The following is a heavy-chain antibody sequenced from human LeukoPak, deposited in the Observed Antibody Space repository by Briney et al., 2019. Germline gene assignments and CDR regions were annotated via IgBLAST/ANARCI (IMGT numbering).Heavy chain of an antibody. J-gene: IGHJ4*02. D-gene: IGHD5-12*01. CDR3: ARGLGYSGYDFGIVDY. V-gene: IGHV3-21*01. CDR1: GFPFSTHS. CDR2: ISAGGDFV. Sequence: GGSLRLSCAASGFPFSTHSLNWVRQAPGKGLEWVSSISAGGDFVYYGDSVKGRFTISRDNAKNSLYLQMNSLRAEDTAVYYCARGLGYSGYDFGIVDYWGQGTLVTVSS.